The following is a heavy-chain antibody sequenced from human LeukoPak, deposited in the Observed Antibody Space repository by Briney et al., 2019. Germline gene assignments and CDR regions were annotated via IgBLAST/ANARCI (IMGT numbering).Heavy chain of an antibody. CDR2: IYYSGST. CDR1: GGSVSSGSYY. J-gene: IGHJ4*02. Sequence: SETLSLTCTVSGGSVSSGSYYWSWIRQPPGKGLEWMGYIYYSGSTNYNPSLKSRVSISVDTSKNQFSLELRSVTAADTAVYYCARDNNRGLNLDYWGQGTLVTVSS. D-gene: IGHD1/OR15-1a*01. CDR3: ARDNNRGLNLDY. V-gene: IGHV4-61*01.